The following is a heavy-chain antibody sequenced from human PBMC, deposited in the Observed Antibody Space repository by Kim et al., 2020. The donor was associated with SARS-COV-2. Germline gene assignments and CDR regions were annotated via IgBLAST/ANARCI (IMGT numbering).Heavy chain of an antibody. CDR3: ARAFSGGRFDY. D-gene: IGHD6-19*01. J-gene: IGHJ4*02. Sequence: EKYYVDSVKGRFTTSRDNAKYSLYLQMNSLRAEDTAVYYCARAFSGGRFDYWGQGILVIVSS. V-gene: IGHV3-7*03. CDR2: EK.